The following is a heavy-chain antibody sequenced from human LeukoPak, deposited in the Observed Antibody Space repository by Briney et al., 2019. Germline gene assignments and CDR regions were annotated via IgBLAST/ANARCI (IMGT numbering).Heavy chain of an antibody. CDR1: GFTFSSYG. CDR2: IWYDGSNK. D-gene: IGHD6-19*01. J-gene: IGHJ4*02. CDR3: ARDEAVATRGSFDY. Sequence: PGRSLRPSCAASGFTFSSYGMHWVRQAPGKGLEWVAVIWYDGSNKYYADSVKGRFTISRDNSKNTLYLQMNSLRAEDTAVYYCARDEAVATRGSFDYWGQGALVTVSS. V-gene: IGHV3-33*01.